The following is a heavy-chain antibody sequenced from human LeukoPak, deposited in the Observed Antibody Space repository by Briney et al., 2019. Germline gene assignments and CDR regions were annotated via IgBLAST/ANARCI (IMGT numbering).Heavy chain of an antibody. V-gene: IGHV4-59*08. CDR2: IYYSGST. CDR3: ARNNYYYYGMDV. CDR1: GGSISSYY. Sequence: SETLSLTCTVSGGSISSYYWSWIRQPPGKGLEWVGYIYYSGSTNYNPSLKSRVTISVDTSKNQFSLKLSSVTAADTAVYYCARNNYYYYGMDVWGQGTTVTVSS. J-gene: IGHJ6*02.